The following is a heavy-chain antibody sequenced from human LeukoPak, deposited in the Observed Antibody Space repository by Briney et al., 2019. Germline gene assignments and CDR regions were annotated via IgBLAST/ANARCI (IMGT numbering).Heavy chain of an antibody. J-gene: IGHJ2*01. CDR2: INPNSGGT. D-gene: IGHD6-13*01. Sequence: ASVTVSCKASGYTFTGYYLHRVRQAPGQGLEWMGWINPNSGGTNYAQKFQGRVTVTRDTSISTAYMELSRLRSDDTAVYYCERTLAAAAANWYFDLWGRGTLVTVSS. V-gene: IGHV1-2*02. CDR3: ERTLAAAAANWYFDL. CDR1: GYTFTGYY.